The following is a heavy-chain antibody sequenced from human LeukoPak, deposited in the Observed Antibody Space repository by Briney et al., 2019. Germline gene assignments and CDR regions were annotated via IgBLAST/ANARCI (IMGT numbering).Heavy chain of an antibody. Sequence: GGSLRLSCAASGFTFSSYAMSWVRQAPGKGLEWVSAISGSGGSTYYADSVKGRFTISRDNSKNTLYLQMNSLRAEDTAVYCCAKGGLGYYDSSGSFDYWGQGTLVTVPS. CDR3: AKGGLGYYDSSGSFDY. D-gene: IGHD3-22*01. J-gene: IGHJ4*02. V-gene: IGHV3-23*01. CDR1: GFTFSSYA. CDR2: ISGSGGST.